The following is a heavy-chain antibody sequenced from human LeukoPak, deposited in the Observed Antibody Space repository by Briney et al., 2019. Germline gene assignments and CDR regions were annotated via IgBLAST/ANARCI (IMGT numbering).Heavy chain of an antibody. Sequence: GRSLRLSCAASGFTFSSYAISWVRQAPGKGLEWVSAISGSGGSTYYADSVKGRFTISRDNSKNTLYLQMNSLRAEDTAVYYCAKYVSYYYDSSTYYPSQGYFDYWGQGTLVTVSS. J-gene: IGHJ4*02. CDR1: GFTFSSYA. CDR2: ISGSGGST. D-gene: IGHD3-22*01. CDR3: AKYVSYYYDSSTYYPSQGYFDY. V-gene: IGHV3-23*01.